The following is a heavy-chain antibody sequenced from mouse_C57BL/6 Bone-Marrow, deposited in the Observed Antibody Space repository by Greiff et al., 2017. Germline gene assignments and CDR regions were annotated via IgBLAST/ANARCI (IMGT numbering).Heavy chain of an antibody. Sequence: QVQLQQPGAELVMPGASVKLSCTASGFTFTSYWPPWVKQRPGQGLEWIGEIDPSDSYPNYTPTFKGKSTLTVDKSSSTAYIQRSSLTSEDSAVYYCARDGYGSSYAVFDDWGQGTTLTVAS. V-gene: IGHV1-69*01. D-gene: IGHD1-1*01. J-gene: IGHJ2*01. CDR1: GFTFTSYW. CDR2: IDPSDSYP. CDR3: ARDGYGSSYAVFDD.